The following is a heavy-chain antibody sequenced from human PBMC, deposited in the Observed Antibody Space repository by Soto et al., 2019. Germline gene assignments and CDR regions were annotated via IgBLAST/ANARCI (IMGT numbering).Heavy chain of an antibody. CDR3: ARYHGDYYYYYGMDV. J-gene: IGHJ6*02. V-gene: IGHV1-18*01. Sequence: QVQLVQSGAEVKKPGASVKVSCKASGYTFTSYGIGWVRQAPGQGLEWMGWISAYNGNTNYAQKLQGKVTMTTDTSTSTAYMELRSLRSDDTAVYYCARYHGDYYYYYGMDVWGQGTTVTVSS. D-gene: IGHD4-17*01. CDR2: ISAYNGNT. CDR1: GYTFTSYG.